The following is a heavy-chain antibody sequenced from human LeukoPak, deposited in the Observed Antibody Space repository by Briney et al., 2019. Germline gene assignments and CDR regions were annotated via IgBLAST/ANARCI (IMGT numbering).Heavy chain of an antibody. J-gene: IGHJ5*02. V-gene: IGHV1-2*02. Sequence: ASVKVSCKASGYHFTGYHVHWVRQAPGQGLEWMGRISTDTGDTDNAQNFQGRLTMTGDTSINTAYMELTSLTSDDTAVYYCAGLGSTVEGRIDPWGQGTPVTVSS. CDR3: AGLGSTVEGRIDP. CDR2: ISTDTGDT. D-gene: IGHD5/OR15-5a*01. CDR1: GYHFTGYH.